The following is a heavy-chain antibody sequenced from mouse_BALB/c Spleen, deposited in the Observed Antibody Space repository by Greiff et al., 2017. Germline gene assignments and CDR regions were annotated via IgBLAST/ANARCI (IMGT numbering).Heavy chain of an antibody. CDR2: ISDGGSYT. CDR1: GFTFSDYY. J-gene: IGHJ4*01. CDR3: ARDKVRRDYAMDY. D-gene: IGHD2-14*01. V-gene: IGHV5-4*02. Sequence: EVHLVESGGGLVKPGGSLKLSCAASGFTFSDYYMYWVRQTPEKRLEWVATISDGGSYTYYPDSVKGRFTISRDNAKNNLYLQMSSLKSEDTAMYYCARDKVRRDYAMDYWGQGTSVTVSS.